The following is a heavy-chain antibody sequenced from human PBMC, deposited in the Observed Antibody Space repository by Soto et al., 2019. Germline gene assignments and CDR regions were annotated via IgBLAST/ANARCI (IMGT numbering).Heavy chain of an antibody. CDR1: GGSISSGDYY. CDR3: ARENYYDSSGSLY. J-gene: IGHJ4*02. D-gene: IGHD3-22*01. CDR2: IYYSGST. V-gene: IGHV4-30-4*01. Sequence: PSETLSLTCTVSGGSISSGDYYWSWIRQPPGKGLEWIGYIYYSGSTYYNPSLKSRVTISVDTSKNQFSLKLSSVTAADTAVYYCARENYYDSSGSLYWGQRTLVTVSS.